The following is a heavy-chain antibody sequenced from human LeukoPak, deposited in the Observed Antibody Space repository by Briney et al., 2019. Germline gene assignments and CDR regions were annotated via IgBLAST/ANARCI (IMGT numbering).Heavy chain of an antibody. J-gene: IGHJ4*02. V-gene: IGHV3-7*01. CDR2: INQGGTEK. CDR3: TRLLFGGYSDY. CDR1: RFTFSNYW. D-gene: IGHD2-15*01. Sequence: PGESLRLSCAASRFTFSNYWMSWFRQAPGKGLEWVASINQGGTEKHFVDSVKGRFTISRDNAQNSLYVQMNSLRAEDTAVYYCTRLLFGGYSDYWGQGTLVTVSS.